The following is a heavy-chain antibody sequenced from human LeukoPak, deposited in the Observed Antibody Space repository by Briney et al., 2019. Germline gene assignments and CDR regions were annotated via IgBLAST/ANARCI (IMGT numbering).Heavy chain of an antibody. D-gene: IGHD6-6*01. Sequence: PSETLSLTCTVSGGSISSGDYYWSWIRQPPGKGLEWIGYIYYSGSTYYNPSLKSRVTISVDTSKNQFSLKLSSVTAADTAVYYCARRIAARDTTAFDIWGQGTMVTVSS. J-gene: IGHJ3*02. CDR2: IYYSGST. V-gene: IGHV4-30-4*01. CDR3: ARRIAARDTTAFDI. CDR1: GGSISSGDYY.